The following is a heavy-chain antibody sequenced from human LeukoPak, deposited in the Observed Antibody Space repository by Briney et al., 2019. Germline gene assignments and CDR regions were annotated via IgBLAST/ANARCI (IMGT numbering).Heavy chain of an antibody. Sequence: SETLSLTCTVSGGSISSSSYYWGWIRQPPGKGLEWIGSIYYSGSTYYNPSLKSRVTISVDTSKNQFSLKLSSVTAADTAVYYCARNPGDGGATHPFDIWGQGTMVTVSS. D-gene: IGHD1-26*01. CDR3: ARNPGDGGATHPFDI. J-gene: IGHJ3*02. V-gene: IGHV4-39*01. CDR2: IYYSGST. CDR1: GGSISSSSYY.